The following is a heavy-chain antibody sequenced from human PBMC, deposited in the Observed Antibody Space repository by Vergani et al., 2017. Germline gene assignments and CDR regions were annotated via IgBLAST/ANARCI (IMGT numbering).Heavy chain of an antibody. J-gene: IGHJ6*02. CDR1: GFSFNSYW. CDR2: IKSDGSIT. D-gene: IGHD4-17*01. Sequence: DVHLAESGGGFFQPGGSLRLSCSASGFSFNSYWMHWVRQVPGKGLLWVSRIKSDGSITAYADSVKGRFTISRDNAQNTLYLQMNSLRVEDTGVYYCARERDYGYYYYGMDVWGQGTTVTVSS. V-gene: IGHV3-74*03. CDR3: ARERDYGYYYYGMDV.